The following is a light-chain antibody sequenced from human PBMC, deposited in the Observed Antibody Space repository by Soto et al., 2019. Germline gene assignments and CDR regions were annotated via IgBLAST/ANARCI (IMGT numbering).Light chain of an antibody. Sequence: EIVLTQSPGTLSLSPGEKATLSCRASQSVSSSFLAWYQQKPGQAHRLLIYGASSRATGIPDRFSGSGSGTDFTLTISRLEPEDFAVYYCQQYDSSPWTFGQGTKVEIK. CDR3: QQYDSSPWT. V-gene: IGKV3-20*01. J-gene: IGKJ1*01. CDR2: GAS. CDR1: QSVSSSF.